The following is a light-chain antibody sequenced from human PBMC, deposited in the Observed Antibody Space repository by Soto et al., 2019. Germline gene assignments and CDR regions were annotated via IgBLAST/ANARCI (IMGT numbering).Light chain of an antibody. J-gene: IGLJ1*01. CDR1: SSDVGAYNS. CDR2: QCT. V-gene: IGLV2-23*01. Sequence: QSALAQPASVSGSPGQSITISCTGTSSDVGAYNSVSWYQQHPHRASHIIVYQCTQRHSAVSNRCSGSTSGNAAPLSISAQQADDEGDYCCCSSAPESTYVFGTGTKVTVL. CDR3: CSSAPESTYV.